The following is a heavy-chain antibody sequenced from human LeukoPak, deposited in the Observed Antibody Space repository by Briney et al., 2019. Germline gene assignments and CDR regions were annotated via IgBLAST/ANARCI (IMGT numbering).Heavy chain of an antibody. CDR2: ISVNGGST. J-gene: IGHJ6*02. CDR3: VRGYSFGPYGMDV. D-gene: IGHD2-15*01. Sequence: PGRSLRLSCSASGFPFSSYAMHWVRQAPGKGLEYVSAISVNGGSTSYADSVKGRFTISRDNSKNTLYLQMSSLRAEDTAVYFCVRGYSFGPYGMDVWGQGTTVTVSS. CDR1: GFPFSSYA. V-gene: IGHV3-64D*09.